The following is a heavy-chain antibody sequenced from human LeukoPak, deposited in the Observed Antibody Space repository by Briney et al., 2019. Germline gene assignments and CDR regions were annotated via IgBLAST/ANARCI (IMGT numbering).Heavy chain of an antibody. Sequence: PSETLSLTCTVSGGSISSSSYYWGWIRQPPGKGLEWIGSIYYSGSTYYNPSLKSRVTISVDTSKNQFSLKLSSVTAADTAVYYCARDWYRYYYDSSGPIDYWGQGTLVTVSS. CDR3: ARDWYRYYYDSSGPIDY. D-gene: IGHD3-22*01. CDR1: GGSISSSSYY. CDR2: IYYSGST. J-gene: IGHJ4*02. V-gene: IGHV4-39*07.